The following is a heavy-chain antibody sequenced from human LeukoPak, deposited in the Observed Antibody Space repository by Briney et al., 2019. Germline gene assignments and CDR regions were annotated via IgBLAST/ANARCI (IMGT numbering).Heavy chain of an antibody. D-gene: IGHD5-12*01. Sequence: ASVKVSCKASGYTFTGYYMHWVRQAPGQGLEWMGRINPNSGGTNYAQKFQGRVTMTRDTSISTAYMELSRLRSDDTAVYYCASTRGRWDIMATISLDYWGQGTLVTVS. CDR2: INPNSGGT. CDR3: ASTRGRWDIMATISLDY. CDR1: GYTFTGYY. V-gene: IGHV1-2*06. J-gene: IGHJ4*02.